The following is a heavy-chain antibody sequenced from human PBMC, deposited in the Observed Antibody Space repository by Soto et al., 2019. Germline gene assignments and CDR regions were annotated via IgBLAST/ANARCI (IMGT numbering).Heavy chain of an antibody. CDR2: INHSGST. Sequence: SETLSLTCALSGDSISGYYWSWIRQPPGKGLEWIGEINHSGSTNYNPSLKSRVTISVDTSKNQFSLKLSSVTAADTAVYYCARGNGDYYDSSGSLDAFDIWGQGTLVTV. CDR3: ARGNGDYYDSSGSLDAFDI. CDR1: GDSISGYY. D-gene: IGHD3-22*01. V-gene: IGHV4-34*01. J-gene: IGHJ3*02.